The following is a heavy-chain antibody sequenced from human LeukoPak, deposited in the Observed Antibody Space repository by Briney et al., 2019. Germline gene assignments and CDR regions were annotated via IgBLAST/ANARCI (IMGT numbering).Heavy chain of an antibody. D-gene: IGHD6-19*01. V-gene: IGHV1-69*04. J-gene: IGHJ4*02. CDR1: VGTFSSYA. Sequence: SVKVSCKASVGTFSSYAISWVRQAPGQGLEWMGRIIPILGIANYAQKFQGRVTISADKSTSTAYMELSSLRSEDTAVYYCARDRDSSGWYERGGFDDWGQGTLVTASS. CDR3: ARDRDSSGWYERGGFDD. CDR2: IIPILGIA.